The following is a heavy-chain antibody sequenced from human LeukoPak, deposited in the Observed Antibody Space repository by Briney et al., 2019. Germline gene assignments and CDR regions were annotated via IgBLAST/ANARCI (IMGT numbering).Heavy chain of an antibody. CDR3: VGYYDFWSGYFDY. D-gene: IGHD3-3*01. J-gene: IGHJ4*02. CDR2: IYYSGST. V-gene: IGHV4-59*08. CDR1: GGSISSYY. Sequence: SETLSLTCTASGGSISSYYWSWIRQPPGKGLEWIGYIYYSGSTNYNPSLKSRVTISVDTSKNQFSLKLSSVTAADTAVYYCVGYYDFWSGYFDYWGQGPRSPSPQ.